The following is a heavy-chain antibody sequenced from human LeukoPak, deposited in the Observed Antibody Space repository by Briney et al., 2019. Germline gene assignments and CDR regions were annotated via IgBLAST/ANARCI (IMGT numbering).Heavy chain of an antibody. Sequence: ASVKVSCKASGYTFTSYDINWVLQATGHGLEWMGWMNPNSGNTGYAQKFQGRVTMTRNTSISTAYMELSSLRSEDTAVYYCARLHYDFWSGYYFDYWGQGTLVTVSS. J-gene: IGHJ4*02. D-gene: IGHD3-3*01. CDR3: ARLHYDFWSGYYFDY. CDR2: MNPNSGNT. V-gene: IGHV1-8*01. CDR1: GYTFTSYD.